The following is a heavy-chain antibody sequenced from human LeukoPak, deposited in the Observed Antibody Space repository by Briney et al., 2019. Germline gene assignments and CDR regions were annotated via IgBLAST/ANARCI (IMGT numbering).Heavy chain of an antibody. J-gene: IGHJ6*03. Sequence: GASVKVSCKASGYTFTAYYIHWVRQAPGQGLEWMGWINPNSGGKNYVQKFQGMVTMTRDTSISTAYMELSRLSSDDTAVYYCARGESSGWSLFYYYMDVWGKGTTVTISS. CDR2: INPNSGGK. D-gene: IGHD6-19*01. CDR1: GYTFTAYY. CDR3: ARGESSGWSLFYYYMDV. V-gene: IGHV1-2*02.